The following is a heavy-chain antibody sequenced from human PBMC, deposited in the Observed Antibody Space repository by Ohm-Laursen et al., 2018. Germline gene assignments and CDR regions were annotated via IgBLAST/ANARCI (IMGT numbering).Heavy chain of an antibody. CDR3: ARILTTYYYDSSGSLGAFDI. CDR1: GFSLSTSGMC. V-gene: IGHV2-70*11. CDR2: IDWDDDK. J-gene: IGHJ3*02. D-gene: IGHD3-22*01. Sequence: TQTLTLTCTFSGFSLSTSGMCVSWIRQPPGKALEWLARIDWDDDKYYSTSLKTRLTISKDTSKNQVVLTMTNMDPVDTATYYCARILTTYYYDSSGSLGAFDIWGQETMVTVSS.